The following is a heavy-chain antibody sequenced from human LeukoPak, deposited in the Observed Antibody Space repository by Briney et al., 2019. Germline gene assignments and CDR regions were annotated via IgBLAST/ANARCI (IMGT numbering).Heavy chain of an antibody. V-gene: IGHV3-7*01. CDR2: IKQDGSEK. J-gene: IGHJ4*02. CDR3: AREGNWNYVGDY. D-gene: IGHD1-7*01. Sequence: GGSLRLSCAASGFTFSSYAMSWVRQAPGKGLEWVANIKQDGSEKYYVDSVKGRFTISRDNAKNSLYLQMNSLRAEDTAVYYCAREGNWNYVGDYWGQGTLVTVSS. CDR1: GFTFSSYA.